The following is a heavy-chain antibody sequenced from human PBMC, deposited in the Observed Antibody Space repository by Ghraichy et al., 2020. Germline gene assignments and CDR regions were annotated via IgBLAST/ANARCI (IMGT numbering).Heavy chain of an antibody. Sequence: TLSLTCTVSGGSISSSGDYWTWFRQPAGKGLQWIGRMYSSGSTYYNSTLESRVTISLDTSKNQFSLRLSSVTAGDTAVYYCARAGIEFYTMEVWGQGTTVTVSS. D-gene: IGHD3-16*01. CDR3: ARAGIEFYTMEV. CDR1: GGSISSSGDY. CDR2: MYSSGST. V-gene: IGHV4-61*02. J-gene: IGHJ6*02.